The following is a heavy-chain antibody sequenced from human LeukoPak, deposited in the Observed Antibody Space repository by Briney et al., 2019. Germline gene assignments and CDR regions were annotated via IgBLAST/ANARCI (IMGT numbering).Heavy chain of an antibody. CDR2: IPHSGST. V-gene: IGHV4-34*01. Sequence: SETLSLTCAVYGESFSYYYWSWIRQPPGKGLEWIGEIPHSGSTNYNPSLKSRVTMSLDTSKNQFSLNLTSVTAADTAVYYCARNPDSDHFDYWGQGTLVTVSS. CDR1: GESFSYYY. D-gene: IGHD1-14*01. J-gene: IGHJ4*02. CDR3: ARNPDSDHFDY.